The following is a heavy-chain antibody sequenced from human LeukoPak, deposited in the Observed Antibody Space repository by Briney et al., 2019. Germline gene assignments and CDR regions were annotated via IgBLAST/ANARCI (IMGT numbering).Heavy chain of an antibody. CDR1: GYTFTGYY. J-gene: IGHJ5*02. V-gene: IGHV1-2*02. Sequence: ASVKVSCKASGYTFTGYYMHWVRQAPGQGLEWMGWINPNSGGTNYAQKFQGRVTMTRDTSISTAYMELSRLRSDDTAVYYRARILGGRQQQKFDPWGQGTLVTVSS. CDR2: INPNSGGT. D-gene: IGHD6-13*01. CDR3: ARILGGRQQQKFDP.